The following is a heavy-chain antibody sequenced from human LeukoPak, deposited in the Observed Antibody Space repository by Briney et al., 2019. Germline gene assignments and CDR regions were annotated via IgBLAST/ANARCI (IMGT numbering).Heavy chain of an antibody. V-gene: IGHV1-18*01. J-gene: IGHJ4*02. Sequence: ASVKVSCKASGYTFASYGISWMRQAPGQGLEWMGWISAYDGNTNYAQKLQGRVTMTTDASTSIAYMELRSLKSDDTAVYYCARAERGYDYWGQGTLVTVSS. CDR2: ISAYDGNT. CDR1: GYTFASYG. D-gene: IGHD1-1*01. CDR3: ARAERGYDY.